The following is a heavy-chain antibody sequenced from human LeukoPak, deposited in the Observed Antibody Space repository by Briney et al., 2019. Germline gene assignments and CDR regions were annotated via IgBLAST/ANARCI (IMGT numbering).Heavy chain of an antibody. J-gene: IGHJ4*02. V-gene: IGHV3-21*01. Sequence: PGGSLRLSCAASGFTFSSYSMNWVRQAPGKGLEWVSSIGSSSSYIYYADSVKGRFTISRDNAKNSLYLQMNSLRAEDTAVYYCAVEMATIIDYWGQGTLVTVSS. D-gene: IGHD5-24*01. CDR1: GFTFSSYS. CDR2: IGSSSSYI. CDR3: AVEMATIIDY.